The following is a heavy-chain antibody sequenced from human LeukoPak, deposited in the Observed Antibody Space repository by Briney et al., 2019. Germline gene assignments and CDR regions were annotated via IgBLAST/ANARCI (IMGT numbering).Heavy chain of an antibody. D-gene: IGHD4-11*01. Sequence: GGSLRLSCAASGFTFDDYGMSWVRQAPGKGLEWVSGINWNGGSTGYADSVKGRFTISRDNAKNSLYLQMNSLRAEDTALYYCARDTDYTYYYYMDVWGKGITVTVSS. CDR3: ARDTDYTYYYYMDV. J-gene: IGHJ6*03. V-gene: IGHV3-20*04. CDR1: GFTFDDYG. CDR2: INWNGGST.